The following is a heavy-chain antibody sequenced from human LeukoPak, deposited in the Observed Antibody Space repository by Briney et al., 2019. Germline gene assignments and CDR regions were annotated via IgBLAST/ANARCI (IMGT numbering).Heavy chain of an antibody. J-gene: IGHJ6*02. D-gene: IGHD3-3*01. CDR3: ARDRDGFWSGYYLYYYYGMDV. V-gene: IGHV3-74*01. CDR2: INSDGSST. Sequence: GGSLRPSCAASGFTFSSYWMHWVRQAPGKGLVWVSRINSDGSSTSYADSVKGRFTISRDNAKNTLYLQMNSLRAEDTAVYYCARDRDGFWSGYYLYYYYGMDVWGQGTTVTVSS. CDR1: GFTFSSYW.